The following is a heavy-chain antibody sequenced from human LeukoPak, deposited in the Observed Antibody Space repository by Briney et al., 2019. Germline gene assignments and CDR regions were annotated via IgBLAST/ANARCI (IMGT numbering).Heavy chain of an antibody. CDR2: IWYDGSEK. Sequence: GSLRLSCVASGFTFSSHGMHWVRQAPGKGLEWVAVIWYDGSEKYYADSVKGRFIISRDNSKNMLYLQMNSLRPEDTAVYYCARETSRRGGHDYWGQGTLVTVSS. CDR3: ARETSRRGGHDY. D-gene: IGHD2-15*01. J-gene: IGHJ4*02. CDR1: GFTFSSHG. V-gene: IGHV3-33*01.